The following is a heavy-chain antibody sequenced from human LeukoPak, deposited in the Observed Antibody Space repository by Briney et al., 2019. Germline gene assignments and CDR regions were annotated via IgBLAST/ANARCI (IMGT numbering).Heavy chain of an antibody. Sequence: GGSLRLSCAASGFTFSSYAMHWVRQAPGKGLKWVAVISYDGSNKYYADSVKGRFTISRDNSKNTLYLQMNSLRAEDTAVYYCARGYYDSSGLDYWGQGTLVTVSS. J-gene: IGHJ4*02. CDR3: ARGYYDSSGLDY. V-gene: IGHV3-30*04. D-gene: IGHD3-22*01. CDR1: GFTFSSYA. CDR2: ISYDGSNK.